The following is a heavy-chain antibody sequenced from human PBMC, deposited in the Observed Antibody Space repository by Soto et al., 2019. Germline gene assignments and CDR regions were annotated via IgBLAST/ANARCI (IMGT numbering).Heavy chain of an antibody. V-gene: IGHV3-73*01. CDR2: IRSKANSYAT. D-gene: IGHD3-22*01. CDR3: TRPLPNYYDSSGRRTYAFDI. CDR1: GFTFSGSA. J-gene: IGHJ3*02. Sequence: GGSLRLSCAASGFTFSGSAMHWVRQASGKGLEWVGRIRSKANSYATAYAASVKGRFTISRDDSKNTAYLQMNSLKTEDTAVYYCTRPLPNYYDSSGRRTYAFDIWGQGTMVTVSS.